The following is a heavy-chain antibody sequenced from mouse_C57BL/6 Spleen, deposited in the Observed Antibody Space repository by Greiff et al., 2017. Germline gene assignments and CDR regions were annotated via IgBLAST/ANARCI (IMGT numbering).Heavy chain of an antibody. D-gene: IGHD4-1*01. CDR2: IDPETGGT. CDR3: TRVGRAWFAY. J-gene: IGHJ3*01. V-gene: IGHV1-15*01. Sequence: QVHVKQSGAELVRPGASVTLSCKASGYTFTDYEMHWVKQTPVHGLEWIGAIDPETGGTAYNQKFKGKAILTADKSSSTAYMELRSLTSEDSAVYYCTRVGRAWFAYWGQGTLVTVSA. CDR1: GYTFTDYE.